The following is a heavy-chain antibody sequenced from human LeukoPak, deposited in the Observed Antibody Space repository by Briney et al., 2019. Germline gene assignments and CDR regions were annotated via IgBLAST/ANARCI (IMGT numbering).Heavy chain of an antibody. V-gene: IGHV4-34*01. CDR1: GGSFSGYY. Sequence: SETLSLTCAVYGGSFSGYYWSWIRQPPGKGLEWIGEINHSGSTNYNPSFKSRVTISVDTSKNQFSLKLSSVTAADTAVYYCARAVPWFDPWGQGTLVTVSS. J-gene: IGHJ5*02. CDR2: INHSGST. CDR3: ARAVPWFDP.